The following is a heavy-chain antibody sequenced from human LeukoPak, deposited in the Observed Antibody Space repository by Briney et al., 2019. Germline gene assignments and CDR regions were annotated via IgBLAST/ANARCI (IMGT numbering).Heavy chain of an antibody. D-gene: IGHD6-19*01. V-gene: IGHV4-39*07. CDR2: IYYSGST. CDR3: ARVSGVAGIDY. CDR1: GDSISGSSDY. Sequence: SETLSLTCTVSGDSISGSSDYWGWIRQPPGKGLEWIGSIYYSGSTYYNPSLKSRVTISVDTSKNQFSLKLSSVTAADTAVYYCARVSGVAGIDYWGQGTLVTVSS. J-gene: IGHJ4*02.